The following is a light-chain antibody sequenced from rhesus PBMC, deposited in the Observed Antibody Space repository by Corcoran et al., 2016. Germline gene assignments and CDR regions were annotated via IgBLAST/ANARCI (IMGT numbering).Light chain of an antibody. CDR1: QGISSW. J-gene: IGKJ3*01. V-gene: IGKV1-18*01. CDR3: QQGYNTPFT. CDR2: AAS. Sequence: DIQMTQSPSSLSASVGDKVTITCRASQGISSWLAWYQQKPWKAPKLLIYAASSLQSGVPSRFRGSGSGTDYTLTISSLKPEDFATYYCQQGYNTPFTFGPGTKLDIK.